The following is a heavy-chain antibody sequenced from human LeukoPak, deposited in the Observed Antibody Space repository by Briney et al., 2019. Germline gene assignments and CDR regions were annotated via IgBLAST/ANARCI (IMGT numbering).Heavy chain of an antibody. D-gene: IGHD1-26*01. CDR3: ARHGGSYDFDF. Sequence: SETLSLTCTVSGGSIYNYHWSWIRQPPGKGLEWISYIYHSGSTDSNPSLKSRVTTSVDTSKNQFSLKLRSVTAADTAVYYCARHGGSYDFDFWGQGTLVTVSS. CDR2: IYHSGST. J-gene: IGHJ4*02. CDR1: GGSIYNYH. V-gene: IGHV4-59*08.